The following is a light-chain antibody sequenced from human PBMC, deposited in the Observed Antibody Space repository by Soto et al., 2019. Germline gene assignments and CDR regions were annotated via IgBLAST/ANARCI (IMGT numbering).Light chain of an antibody. CDR1: QPVNSGY. Sequence: EIFLTESPATLSVSLWEVATPPFGAIQPVNSGYLAWYQQKPGQAPRLLIFGASARPTGIPARISGSGSGTEFTLTISSLQSEDVAVYYCQQYNTRPPTTFGQGTRLEIK. V-gene: IGKV3-15*01. CDR3: QQYNTRPPTT. J-gene: IGKJ5*01. CDR2: GAS.